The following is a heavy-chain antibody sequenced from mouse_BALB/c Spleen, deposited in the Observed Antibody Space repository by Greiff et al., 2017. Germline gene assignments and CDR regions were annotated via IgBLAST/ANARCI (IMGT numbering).Heavy chain of an antibody. V-gene: IGHV14-3*02. CDR1: GFNIKDTY. CDR2: IDPANGNT. J-gene: IGHJ4*01. D-gene: IGHD3-3*01. Sequence: VQLQQSGAELVKPGASVKLSCTASGFNIKDTYMHWVKQRPEQGLEWIGRIDPANGNTKYDPKFQGKATITADTSSNTAYLQLSSLTSEDTAVYYCARGLGSYAMDYWGQGTSVTVSS. CDR3: ARGLGSYAMDY.